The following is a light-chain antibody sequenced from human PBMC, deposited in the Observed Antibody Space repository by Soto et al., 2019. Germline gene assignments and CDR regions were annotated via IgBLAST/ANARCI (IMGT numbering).Light chain of an antibody. CDR1: QSISTW. CDR3: QQYNTYPLT. CDR2: KAS. Sequence: DIQMTQSPSTQSASVGDRVTITCRASQSISTWLAWYQRKPGKAPKLLIYKASSLEGGVPSRFSGSGSGTDFNITISSLQPDDFATYYCQQYNTYPLTFGGGTTVEIK. J-gene: IGKJ4*01. V-gene: IGKV1-5*03.